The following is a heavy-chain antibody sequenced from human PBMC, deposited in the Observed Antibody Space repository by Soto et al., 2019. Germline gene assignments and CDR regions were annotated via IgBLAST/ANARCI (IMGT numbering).Heavy chain of an antibody. CDR1: GGSISSYY. Sequence: SGTLSLTCTVSGGSISSYYWSWIRQPPGKGLEWIGYIYYSGSTNYNPSLKSRVTISVDTSKNQFSLKLSSVTAADTAVYYCARGTSYFDYWGQGTLVTVSS. J-gene: IGHJ4*02. CDR3: ARGTSYFDY. V-gene: IGHV4-59*01. CDR2: IYYSGST. D-gene: IGHD2-2*01.